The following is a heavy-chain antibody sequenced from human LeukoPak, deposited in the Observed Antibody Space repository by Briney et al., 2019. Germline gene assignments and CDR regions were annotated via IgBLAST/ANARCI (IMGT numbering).Heavy chain of an antibody. V-gene: IGHV4-59*12. J-gene: IGHJ4*02. CDR3: ARDLGSSWFPFDY. CDR2: IYYSGST. Sequence: SETLSLTCTVSGGSISSYYWSWIRQPPGKGLEWIGYIYYSGSTNYNPSLKSRVTISVDTSKNQFSLKLSSVTAADTAVYYCARDLGSSWFPFDYWGQGTLVTVSS. D-gene: IGHD6-13*01. CDR1: GGSISSYY.